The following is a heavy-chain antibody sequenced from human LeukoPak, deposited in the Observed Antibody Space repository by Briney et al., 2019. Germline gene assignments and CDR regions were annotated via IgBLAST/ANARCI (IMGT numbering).Heavy chain of an antibody. CDR2: MNPNSGCT. D-gene: IGHD3-9*01. J-gene: IGHJ4*02. V-gene: IGHV1-2*02. CDR3: ARVRYDILTGYYPRGAIYFDY. CDR1: GYTFTGCY. Sequence: ASVKVSCKASGYTFTGCYMHWVRHAPGQGLEWMGWMNPNSGCTNYVQKFQGRVNMTRDTSISTAYMELSRLRSDDTAVYYCARVRYDILTGYYPRGAIYFDYWGQGTLVTVRS.